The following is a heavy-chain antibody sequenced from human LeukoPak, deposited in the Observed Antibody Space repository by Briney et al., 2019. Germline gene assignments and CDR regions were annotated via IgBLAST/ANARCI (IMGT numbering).Heavy chain of an antibody. Sequence: PGGSLRLSCAASGFTFSDYGMQWVRQGPGSGLEWVAFIRNDGSNEYYSDSVKGRFTISRDNFKNTLYLQMNSLRPEDTAVYYCARAGSFGGDDYWGQGTLVTVSS. CDR2: IRNDGSNE. CDR1: GFTFSDYG. CDR3: ARAGSFGGDDY. V-gene: IGHV3-30*02. J-gene: IGHJ4*02. D-gene: IGHD1-26*01.